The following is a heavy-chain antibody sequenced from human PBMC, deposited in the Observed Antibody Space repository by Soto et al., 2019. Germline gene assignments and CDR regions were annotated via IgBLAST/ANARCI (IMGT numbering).Heavy chain of an antibody. J-gene: IGHJ4*02. CDR3: AKEGSYGSGSYPIPFLTFDY. D-gene: IGHD3-10*01. CDR1: GFTFSSYA. V-gene: IGHV3-23*01. Sequence: QTGGSLRLSCAASGFTFSSYAMSWVRQAPGKGLEWVSAISGSGGSTYYADSVKGRFTISRDNSKNTLYLQMNSLRAEDTAVYYCAKEGSYGSGSYPIPFLTFDYWGQGTLVNVSS. CDR2: ISGSGGST.